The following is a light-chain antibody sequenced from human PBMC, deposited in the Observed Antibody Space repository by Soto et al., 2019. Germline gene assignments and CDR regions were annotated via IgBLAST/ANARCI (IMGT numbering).Light chain of an antibody. Sequence: DIQMTQSPSTLSASVGDRVTITCRASQSISSWLAWYQQKPGKAPKLLIYKASSLESGVPSRFSGSGSVTEFTLTISSLQPDDFATYYCQQYKSMYTFGQGNKLEIK. V-gene: IGKV1-5*03. J-gene: IGKJ2*01. CDR3: QQYKSMYT. CDR2: KAS. CDR1: QSISSW.